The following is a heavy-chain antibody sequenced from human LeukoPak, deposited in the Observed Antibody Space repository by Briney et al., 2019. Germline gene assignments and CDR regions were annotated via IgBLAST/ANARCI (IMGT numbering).Heavy chain of an antibody. V-gene: IGHV1-2*02. CDR2: IDPNSGGT. CDR3: ARDAMGSYLN. J-gene: IGHJ4*02. Sequence: ASVKVSXKASGYTFTGHDMHWVRQAPGQGLEWMGRIDPNSGGTYYAQKFQGRVTMTRDTSMSTAYMELSRLRSDDTAVYYCARDAMGSYLNWGQGTLVTVSS. D-gene: IGHD3-10*01. CDR1: GYTFTGHD.